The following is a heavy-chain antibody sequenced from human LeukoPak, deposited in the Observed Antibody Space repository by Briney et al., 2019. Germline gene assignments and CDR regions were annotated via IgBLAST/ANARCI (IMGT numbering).Heavy chain of an antibody. V-gene: IGHV4-59*08. D-gene: IGHD1-26*01. Sequence: SETLSLTRIVSGASLSDYYWNWIRQPPGKGLEWIGSIYYNGNTNQNPSLTSRLTMSLGTSKSQFSMTLTSATAADTAMYYCARGSPARASPLDYWGQGTLVTVSS. CDR3: ARGSPARASPLDY. J-gene: IGHJ4*02. CDR1: GASLSDYY. CDR2: IYYNGNT.